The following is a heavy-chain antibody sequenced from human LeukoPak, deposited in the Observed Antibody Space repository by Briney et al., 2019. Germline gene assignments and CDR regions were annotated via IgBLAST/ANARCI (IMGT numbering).Heavy chain of an antibody. Sequence: KPSETLSLTCAVYGGSFSGYFWSWIRQPPGKGLEWIGDINHSGSTNYNPSLKSRVTISVDTSKNQFSLKLSSVTAADTAVYSCARGLTTVTTFNWFDPWGQGTLVAVSS. J-gene: IGHJ5*02. D-gene: IGHD4-17*01. CDR1: GGSFSGYF. CDR2: INHSGST. V-gene: IGHV4-34*01. CDR3: ARGLTTVTTFNWFDP.